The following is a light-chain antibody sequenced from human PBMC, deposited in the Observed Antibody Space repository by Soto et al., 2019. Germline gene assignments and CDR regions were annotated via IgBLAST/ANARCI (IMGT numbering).Light chain of an antibody. Sequence: DIQMTQSPSTLSASVGDRVTITCRASQSISSWLAWYQQKPGKAPKLVIYKASSLESGVPARFSGTGSGTEFTLTISSLQSEDFALYYCQQYNDWPLTFGQGTKVDIK. J-gene: IGKJ1*01. CDR1: QSISSW. V-gene: IGKV1-5*03. CDR2: KAS. CDR3: QQYNDWPLT.